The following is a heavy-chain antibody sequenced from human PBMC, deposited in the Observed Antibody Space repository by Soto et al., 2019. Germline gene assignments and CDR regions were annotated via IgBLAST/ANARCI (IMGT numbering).Heavy chain of an antibody. Sequence: QVQLQESGPGVVKPSETLSLTCTVTGASVINDYWNWIRQPPGKGLEWIWFVYDSGSTSYNSSLKSRLTISVDTSKTQFSLKLSSVTAADTAVYYCVRQVGATGSYSYAVWGQGTMVTVSS. CDR2: VYDSGST. CDR3: VRQVGATGSYSYAV. J-gene: IGHJ3*01. CDR1: GASVINDY. D-gene: IGHD1-26*01. V-gene: IGHV4-59*02.